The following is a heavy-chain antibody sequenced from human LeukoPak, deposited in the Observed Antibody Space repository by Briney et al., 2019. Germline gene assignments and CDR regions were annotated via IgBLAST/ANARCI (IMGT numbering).Heavy chain of an antibody. V-gene: IGHV3-53*01. CDR2: IYSGGST. CDR1: GFTVSSNY. D-gene: IGHD3-16*01. Sequence: GGSLRLSCAASGFTVSSNYMSWVRQAPGKGLEWVSVIYSGGSTYHADSVKGRFTISRDNSKNTLYLQMNSLRAGDTAVYYCARASPGSLGEYYFDYWGQGTLVTVSS. CDR3: ARASPGSLGEYYFDY. J-gene: IGHJ4*02.